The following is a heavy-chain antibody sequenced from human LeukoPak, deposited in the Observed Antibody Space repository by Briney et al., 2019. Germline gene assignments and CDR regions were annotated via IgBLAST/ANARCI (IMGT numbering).Heavy chain of an antibody. D-gene: IGHD6-19*01. CDR3: ASGLSSGWYNY. Sequence: SETLSLTCTVSGGSISSYYWSWIRQPPGKGLEWIGYIYYSGSTNYNPSLKSRVTISVDTSKNQFSLKLSSVTAADTAVYYCASGLSSGWYNYWGQGTLVTVSS. CDR1: GGSISSYY. J-gene: IGHJ4*02. V-gene: IGHV4-59*01. CDR2: IYYSGST.